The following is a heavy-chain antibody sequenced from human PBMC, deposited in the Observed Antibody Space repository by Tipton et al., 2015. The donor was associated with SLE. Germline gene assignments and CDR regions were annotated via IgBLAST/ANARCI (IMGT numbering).Heavy chain of an antibody. Sequence: LSLTCAVSGGSINSGDYSWSWIRQPPGKGLEWVAHVNQGGSEKYYVDSVKGRFTISGDNAKNSLYLQMNSLRAEDTAVYYCASWVGNQNYWGQGTLVTVSS. CDR1: GGSINSGDYS. CDR2: VNQGGSEK. CDR3: ASWVGNQNY. D-gene: IGHD7-27*01. J-gene: IGHJ4*02. V-gene: IGHV3-7*01.